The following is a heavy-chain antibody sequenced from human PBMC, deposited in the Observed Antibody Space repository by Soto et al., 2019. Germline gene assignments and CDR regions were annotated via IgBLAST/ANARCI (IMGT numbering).Heavy chain of an antibody. CDR2: ISGSGGST. CDR1: GFTFSSYA. CDR3: AKSFDIVVVVAAYFDY. D-gene: IGHD2-15*01. Sequence: EVQLLESGGGLVQPGGSLRLSCAASGFTFSSYAMSWVRQAPGQGLEWVSAISGSGGSTYYADSVKGRFTISRDNSKNTLYLQMNSLRAEDTAVYYCAKSFDIVVVVAAYFDYWGQGTLVTVSS. J-gene: IGHJ4*02. V-gene: IGHV3-23*01.